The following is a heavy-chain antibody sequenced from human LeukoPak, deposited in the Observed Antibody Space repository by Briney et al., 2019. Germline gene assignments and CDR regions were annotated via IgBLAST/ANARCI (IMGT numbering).Heavy chain of an antibody. Sequence: GGSLRLSCAASGFTFSDYYMSWIRQAPGKGLEWVSHISSSGSTIYYADSVKGRFTISRDNAKNSLYLQMNSLRAEDTAVYYCARFSEGSYDFWSGYQTSNFDYWGQGTLVTVSS. CDR3: ARFSEGSYDFWSGYQTSNFDY. J-gene: IGHJ4*02. D-gene: IGHD3-3*01. CDR1: GFTFSDYY. V-gene: IGHV3-11*01. CDR2: ISSSGSTI.